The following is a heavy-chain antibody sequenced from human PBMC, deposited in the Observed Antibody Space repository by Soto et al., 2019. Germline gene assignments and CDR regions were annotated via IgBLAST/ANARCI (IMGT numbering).Heavy chain of an antibody. CDR2: IPYDGSNK. J-gene: IGHJ6*02. Sequence: PGGSMRLSCAVYGFSFTNRGMHWVRQPQGNGMGWEAVIPYDGSNKYYADSVKGRLTISRDTSKNTLCLRMNTLRAEDTALYVCSKDNADNYESCQPTTYYYSGLDVWGQGTTVTVSS. CDR1: GFSFTNRG. V-gene: IGHV3-30*18. D-gene: IGHD3-22*01. CDR3: SKDNADNYESCQPTTYYYSGLDV.